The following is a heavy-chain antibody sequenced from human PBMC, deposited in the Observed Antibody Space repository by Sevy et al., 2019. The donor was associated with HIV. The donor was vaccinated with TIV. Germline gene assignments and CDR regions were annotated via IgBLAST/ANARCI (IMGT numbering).Heavy chain of an antibody. CDR3: ARGGAYYDILTGYSQTHFDY. V-gene: IGHV4-59*01. CDR1: GGSISNYF. Sequence: SETLSLTCTVSGGSISNYFWSWIRQPPGKGLEWIGYIYYSGTINYNPSLKSRVTISVDTSKNQFSLKLSSVTAADTAIYYCARGGAYYDILTGYSQTHFDYWGQGTLVTVSS. D-gene: IGHD3-9*01. J-gene: IGHJ4*02. CDR2: IYYSGTI.